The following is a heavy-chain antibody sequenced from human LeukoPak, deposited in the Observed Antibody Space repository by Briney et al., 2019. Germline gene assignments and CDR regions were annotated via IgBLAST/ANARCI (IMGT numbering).Heavy chain of an antibody. CDR3: ARDGGIAAAGMVDY. D-gene: IGHD6-13*01. V-gene: IGHV4-59*12. J-gene: IGHJ4*02. CDR2: IYYSGST. Sequence: SETLSLTCTVSGGSISSYYWSWIRQPPGKGLEWIGYIYYSGSTNYNPSLKSRVTISVDTSKNQFSLKLSSVTAADTAVYYCARDGGIAAAGMVDYWGQGALVTVSS. CDR1: GGSISSYY.